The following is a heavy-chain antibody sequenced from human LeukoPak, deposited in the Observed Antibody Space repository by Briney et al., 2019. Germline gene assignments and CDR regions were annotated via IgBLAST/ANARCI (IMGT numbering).Heavy chain of an antibody. V-gene: IGHV3-21*01. CDR3: ARDRLLEDRDYSYYYYMDV. J-gene: IGHJ6*03. Sequence: GGSLRLSCVASGFALRNYGMHWVRQAPGKGLEWVSSISSSSSYIYYADSVKGRFTISRDNAKNSLYLQMNSLRAEDTAVYHCARDRLLEDRDYSYYYYMDVWGKGTTVTVSS. CDR2: ISSSSSYI. D-gene: IGHD1-1*01. CDR1: GFALRNYG.